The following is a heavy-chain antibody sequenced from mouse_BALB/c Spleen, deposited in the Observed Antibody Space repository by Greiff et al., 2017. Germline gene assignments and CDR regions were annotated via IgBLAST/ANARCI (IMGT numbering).Heavy chain of an antibody. CDR3: ARKGDYDVAWLAY. J-gene: IGHJ3*01. V-gene: IGHV2-2*02. D-gene: IGHD2-4*01. CDR2: IWSGGST. CDR1: GFSLTSYG. Sequence: VQRVESGPGLVQPSQSLSITCTVSGFSLTSYGVHWVRQSPGKGLEWLGVIWSGGSTDYNAAFISRMSISKDNSKSQVFFKMNSLQANATAIYCCARKGDYDVAWLAYWGQGTLVTVSA.